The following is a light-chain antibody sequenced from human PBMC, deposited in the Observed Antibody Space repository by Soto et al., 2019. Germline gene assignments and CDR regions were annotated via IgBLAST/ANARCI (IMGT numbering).Light chain of an antibody. CDR2: DAS. CDR3: QHYTRYSEA. J-gene: IGKJ1*01. Sequence: DIGLTQSPGTVSLSPGERASLSCRASQNVDTFLAWYQQKPGQPPRLLMYDASRRITGVPARFSGSGSGTDFTLTITSLAPEDFAVYYCQHYTRYSEAFGQGTKVKL. V-gene: IGKV3-11*01. CDR1: QNVDTF.